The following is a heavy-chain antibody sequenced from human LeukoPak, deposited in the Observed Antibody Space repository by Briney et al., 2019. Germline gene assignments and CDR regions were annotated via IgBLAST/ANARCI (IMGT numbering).Heavy chain of an antibody. V-gene: IGHV3-72*01. Sequence: GGSLRLSCAASGFTFSDHYIDWVRQAPGKGLEWVGRSRNKVNSYTTAYAASVIGRFTVSRDDLSATVYLQMNSLKTEDTAVYYCTRSMYGEGRRIIDFDYWGRGTLLTVSS. CDR2: SRNKVNSYTT. CDR3: TRSMYGEGRRIIDFDY. D-gene: IGHD4/OR15-4a*01. J-gene: IGHJ4*02. CDR1: GFTFSDHY.